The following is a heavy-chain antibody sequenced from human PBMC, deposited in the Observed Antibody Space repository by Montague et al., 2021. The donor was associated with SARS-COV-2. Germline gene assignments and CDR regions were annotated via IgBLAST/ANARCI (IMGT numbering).Heavy chain of an antibody. Sequence: SETLSLTCTVSGGSISSSSYYWGWIRQPPGKGLEWIGSIYYSGSTYYNPSLKSRVTISIDTSKNQFSLKLSSVTAADTAVYYCARHGKTRFAMIVVFIGYLDYWGQGTPVTVSS. CDR2: IYYSGST. D-gene: IGHD3-22*01. V-gene: IGHV4-39*01. J-gene: IGHJ4*02. CDR1: GGSISSSSYY. CDR3: ARHGKTRFAMIVVFIGYLDY.